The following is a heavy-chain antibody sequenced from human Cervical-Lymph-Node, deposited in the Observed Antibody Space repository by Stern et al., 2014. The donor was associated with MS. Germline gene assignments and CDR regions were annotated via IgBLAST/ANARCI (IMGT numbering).Heavy chain of an antibody. Sequence: QLQLQESGPGLVKPSQTLSLTCTVSGGSINSGTYYWSWIRQPAGKGLEWIGHIFTSGSANYIPSLKSRVTISLDTSKNQFSLKLISVTATDTAVYYCARGGYYGDYDVWGQGTLVTVSS. D-gene: IGHD4-17*01. CDR3: ARGGYYGDYDV. J-gene: IGHJ4*02. V-gene: IGHV4-61*02. CDR1: GGSINSGTYY. CDR2: IFTSGSA.